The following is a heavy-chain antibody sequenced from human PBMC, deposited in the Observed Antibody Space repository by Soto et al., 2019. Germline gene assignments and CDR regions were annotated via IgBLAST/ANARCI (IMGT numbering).Heavy chain of an antibody. J-gene: IGHJ4*02. D-gene: IGHD3-10*01. V-gene: IGHV1-24*01. Sequence: ASVKVSCKVSGYTLTELSMHWVRQAPGKGLEWMGGFDPEDGETIYAQKFQGRVTMTEDTSTDTAYMELSSLRSEDTAVYYCATDRGCGELFPHPFLTFDYWGKGTLVTVSS. CDR2: FDPEDGET. CDR3: ATDRGCGELFPHPFLTFDY. CDR1: GYTLTELS.